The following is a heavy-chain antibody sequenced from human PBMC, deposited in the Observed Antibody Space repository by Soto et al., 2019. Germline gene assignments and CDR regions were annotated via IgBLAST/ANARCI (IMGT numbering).Heavy chain of an antibody. CDR2: IWYDGSNK. D-gene: IGHD2-21*01. Sequence: QVQLVESGGGVVQPGRSLRLSCAASGFTFSSYGMHWVRQAPGKGLEWVAVIWYDGSNKYYADSVKGRFTISRDNSKNTLYLQMNSLRAEDTAVYYCAREVPTIKQYGMVVWGQGTTVTVSS. CDR3: AREVPTIKQYGMVV. CDR1: GFTFSSYG. J-gene: IGHJ6*02. V-gene: IGHV3-33*01.